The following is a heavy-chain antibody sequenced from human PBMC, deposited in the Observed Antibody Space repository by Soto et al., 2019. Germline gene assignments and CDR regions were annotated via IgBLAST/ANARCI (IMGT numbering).Heavy chain of an antibody. CDR1: GKTVPKYA. Sequence: ASVKVSCKASGKTVPKYAIHWVRQAPGQMLEWMGWINGGNGNTYYSEHFQGRVTFTSDTSAGTVYMQLSSLTSEDTAVYYCARDDSGFSGSHYIDYFNYWGQGALVTVSS. CDR2: INGGNGNT. D-gene: IGHD1-26*01. J-gene: IGHJ4*02. V-gene: IGHV1-3*01. CDR3: ARDDSGFSGSHYIDYFNY.